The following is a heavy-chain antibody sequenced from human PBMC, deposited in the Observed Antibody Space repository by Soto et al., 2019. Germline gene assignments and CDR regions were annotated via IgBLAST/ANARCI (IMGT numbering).Heavy chain of an antibody. Sequence: QVYLVQSGAEVKKPGSSVKISCKASGGIFSSNTINWVRQAAGQGLEWMGGIVPFLGTANYSVKFQGRVTITADKSTKTEYMELTSLRSEDTAVYYCASKAACGGDCYAFDSWGQGTLVTVSS. CDR1: GGIFSSNT. V-gene: IGHV1-69*06. CDR3: ASKAACGGDCYAFDS. J-gene: IGHJ4*02. D-gene: IGHD2-21*02. CDR2: IVPFLGTA.